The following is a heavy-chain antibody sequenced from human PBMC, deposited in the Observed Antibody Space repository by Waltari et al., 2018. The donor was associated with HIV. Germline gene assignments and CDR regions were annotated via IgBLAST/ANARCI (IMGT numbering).Heavy chain of an antibody. J-gene: IGHJ4*02. CDR2: ISWDGGST. V-gene: IGHV3-43D*04. CDR1: GFTFDDYA. D-gene: IGHD7-27*01. CDR3: AKDIGHWGSVVDY. Sequence: EVQLVESGGVVVQPGGSLRLSCAASGFTFDDYALHWVRQAPGKGLEWVSLISWDGGSTYYAGSVKGRFTISRDNSKNSLYLQMNSLRAEDTALYYCAKDIGHWGSVVDYWGQGTLVTVSS.